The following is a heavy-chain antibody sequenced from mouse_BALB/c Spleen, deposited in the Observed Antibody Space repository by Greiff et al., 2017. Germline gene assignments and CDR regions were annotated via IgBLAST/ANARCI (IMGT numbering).Heavy chain of an antibody. CDR3: ARADYDGAMDY. J-gene: IGHJ4*01. CDR2: ISDGGSYT. CDR1: GFTFSDYY. Sequence: EVQLVESGGGLVKPGGSLKLSCAASGFTFSDYYMYWVRQTPEKRLEWVATISDGGSYTYYPDSVKGRFTISRDNAKNNLYLQMSSLKSEDTAMYYCARADYDGAMDYWGQGTSVTVSS. V-gene: IGHV5-4*02. D-gene: IGHD2-4*01.